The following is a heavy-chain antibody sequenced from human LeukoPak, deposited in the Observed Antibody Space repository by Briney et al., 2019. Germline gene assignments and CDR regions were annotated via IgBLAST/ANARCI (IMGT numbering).Heavy chain of an antibody. CDR2: ISSSTSYI. Sequence: GGSLRLSCAASGFTFSSYSMHWVRQAPGKGLEWVSSISSSTSYIYYADSMRGRFTISRDNAKNSLYLQMNSLGAEDTAVYYCARSPFGESSHWGQGTLVTVSS. CDR3: ARSPFGESSH. J-gene: IGHJ4*02. D-gene: IGHD3-10*01. CDR1: GFTFSSYS. V-gene: IGHV3-21*01.